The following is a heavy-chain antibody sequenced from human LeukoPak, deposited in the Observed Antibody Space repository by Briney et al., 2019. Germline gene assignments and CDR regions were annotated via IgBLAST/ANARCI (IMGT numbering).Heavy chain of an antibody. CDR3: ARSQLQYCSTTSCYVFDS. Sequence: GRSLRLSCVTSGFTFSAYGLHWVRQAPGKGLEWVAVISFDGSEKYYADSVKGRFTISTDYSRNTLYLEMNSLRADDMAVYFCARSQLQYCSTTSCYVFDSWGQGTLVTVSS. CDR2: ISFDGSEK. J-gene: IGHJ4*02. V-gene: IGHV3-30*19. D-gene: IGHD2-2*01. CDR1: GFTFSAYG.